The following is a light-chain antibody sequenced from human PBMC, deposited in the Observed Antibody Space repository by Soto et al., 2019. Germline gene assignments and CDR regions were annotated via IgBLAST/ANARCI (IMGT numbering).Light chain of an antibody. Sequence: EIVMTQSPATLSVSPGERATLSCRASQSLSTDLAWYQQKPGQSPRLLIYGAFTRATGIPARFSGSGTGTQVILTIVSLQYEYPTGYYRQQYNEWPPRFGQGPELEIK. CDR3: QQYNEWPPR. J-gene: IGKJ2*01. CDR2: GAF. V-gene: IGKV3-15*01. CDR1: QSLSTD.